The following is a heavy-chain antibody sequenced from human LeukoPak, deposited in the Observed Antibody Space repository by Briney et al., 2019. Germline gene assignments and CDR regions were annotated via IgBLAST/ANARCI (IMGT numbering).Heavy chain of an antibody. CDR1: GGSIGSSDYY. J-gene: IGHJ6*02. V-gene: IGHV4-30-4*01. Sequence: SETLSLTCTVSGGSIGSSDYYWSWIRQPPGKGLEWIGYIFYSGSTHYNPSLRSRVTISLDTSKNQFSLKLSSVTAADTAVYYCARDSVAAIGTGYYYYGMDVWGQGTTVTVSS. D-gene: IGHD1-1*01. CDR3: ARDSVAAIGTGYYYYGMDV. CDR2: IFYSGST.